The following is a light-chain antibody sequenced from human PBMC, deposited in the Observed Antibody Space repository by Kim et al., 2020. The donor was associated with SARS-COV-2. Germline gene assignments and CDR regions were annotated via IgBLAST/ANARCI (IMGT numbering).Light chain of an antibody. CDR1: RSYNGRTG. Sequence: GQRHPCSCCGARSYNGRTGVNGYHQLPETTPKLLVYSHGYRPAGGPYRFSGSKSGTSASLDISGLQSEDEAGYYCAAWDDSLNGSGFGRGTQLTVL. J-gene: IGLJ3*02. CDR3: AAWDDSLNGSG. CDR2: SHG. V-gene: IGLV1-44*01.